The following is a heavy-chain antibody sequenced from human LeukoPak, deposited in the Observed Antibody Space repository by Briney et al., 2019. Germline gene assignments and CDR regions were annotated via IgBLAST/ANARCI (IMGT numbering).Heavy chain of an antibody. Sequence: GGSLRLSCAASGFTFSSYGMHWVRQAPGKGLEWVAVISYDGSNKYYADSVKGRFTISRDNSKNTLYLQMNSLRAEDTAVYYCAKDAGGEYCSGGSCYLDYWGQGTLVTVSS. CDR1: GFTFSSYG. CDR3: AKDAGGEYCSGGSCYLDY. J-gene: IGHJ4*02. CDR2: ISYDGSNK. V-gene: IGHV3-30*18. D-gene: IGHD2-15*01.